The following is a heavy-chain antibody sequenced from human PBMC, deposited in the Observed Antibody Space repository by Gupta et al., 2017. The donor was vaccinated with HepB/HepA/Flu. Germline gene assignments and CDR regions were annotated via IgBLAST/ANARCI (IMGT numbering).Heavy chain of an antibody. CDR3: ARVGEQLVLDYYYGMDV. J-gene: IGHJ6*02. CDR1: GYTFTSYD. D-gene: IGHD6-6*01. Sequence: QVQLVQSGAEVKKPGASVKVSCKASGYTFTSYDIHWVRQATGQGLEWMGWMNPNSGNTGYAQKFQGRVTMTRNTSISTAYMELSSLRSEDTAVYYCARVGEQLVLDYYYGMDVWGQGTTVTVSS. V-gene: IGHV1-8*01. CDR2: MNPNSGNT.